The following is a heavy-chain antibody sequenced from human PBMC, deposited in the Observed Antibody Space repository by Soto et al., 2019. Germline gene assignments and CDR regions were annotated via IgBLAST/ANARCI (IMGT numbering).Heavy chain of an antibody. J-gene: IGHJ6*02. CDR1: GFTFSSYG. V-gene: IGHV3-30*18. CDR2: ISYDGSNK. CDR3: AKAVGTVVTPGYYYGMDV. Sequence: PGGSLRLSCAASGFTFSSYGMHWVRQAPGKGLEWVAVISYDGSNKYYADSVKGRFTISRDNSKNTLYLQMNSLRAEDTAVYYCAKAVGTVVTPGYYYGMDVWGQGTTVTVSS. D-gene: IGHD2-21*02.